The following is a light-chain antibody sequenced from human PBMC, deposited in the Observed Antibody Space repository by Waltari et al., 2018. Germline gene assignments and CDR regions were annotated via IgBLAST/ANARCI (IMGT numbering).Light chain of an antibody. CDR1: QSVSSY. Sequence: IVLTQSPATLSLSPGERATLSCRASQSVSSYLVWYQQKPGQTPRLRIYGASNRATGIPARFSGSGSGTDFTLTISSLESEDFAVYYCHQRSNWPITFGQGTRLEIK. CDR2: GAS. J-gene: IGKJ5*01. V-gene: IGKV3-11*01. CDR3: HQRSNWPIT.